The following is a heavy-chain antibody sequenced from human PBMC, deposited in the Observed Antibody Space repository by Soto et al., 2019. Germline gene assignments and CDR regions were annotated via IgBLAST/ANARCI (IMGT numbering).Heavy chain of an antibody. V-gene: IGHV3-74*01. CDR1: GFTFSNYW. D-gene: IGHD2-15*01. CDR3: ASGDCVGGSCYSLAGSFYYYMDV. J-gene: IGHJ6*03. Sequence: EVQLVESGGGLVQPGGSLRLSCAASGFTFSNYWMYWVRQAPGKGLVWVSRTNSDGSTSSYADSVKGRFTISRDNAKTTLYLQMNSLRAEDTAVYYCASGDCVGGSCYSLAGSFYYYMDVWGKGTTVTVFS. CDR2: TNSDGSTS.